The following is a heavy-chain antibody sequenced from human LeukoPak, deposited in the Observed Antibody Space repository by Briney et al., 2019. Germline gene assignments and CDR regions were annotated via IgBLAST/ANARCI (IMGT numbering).Heavy chain of an antibody. Sequence: ASVKGSCKASGYTFTGYYMHWVRQSPGQGLEWMGWINPNSGGTNYAQKFQGRVTMTRDTSISTAYMELSRLRSDDTAVYYCARVPYGSGTYTDYWGRGTLVTVSS. CDR1: GYTFTGYY. CDR3: ARVPYGSGTYTDY. D-gene: IGHD3-10*01. J-gene: IGHJ4*02. V-gene: IGHV1-2*02. CDR2: INPNSGGT.